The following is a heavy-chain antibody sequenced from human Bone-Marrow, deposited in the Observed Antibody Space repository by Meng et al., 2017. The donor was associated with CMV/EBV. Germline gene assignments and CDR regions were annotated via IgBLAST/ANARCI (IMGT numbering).Heavy chain of an antibody. J-gene: IGHJ4*02. V-gene: IGHV1-24*01. CDR3: AIADDYGDNSYLGL. Sequence: ASVKVSCKVSGNSVSDFAMHWVRQAPGRGLEWMGGFDPEEGETVYSQMFQGRVTMTEDTSTETAYLELTRLRSDDTAIYYCAIADDYGDNSYLGLWGQGTLVTASS. D-gene: IGHD4-23*01. CDR1: GNSVSDFA. CDR2: FDPEEGET.